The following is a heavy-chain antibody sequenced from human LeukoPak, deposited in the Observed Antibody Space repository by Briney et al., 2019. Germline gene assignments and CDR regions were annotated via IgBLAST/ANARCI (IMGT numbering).Heavy chain of an antibody. CDR2: ISSSSSYI. Sequence: GGSLRLSCAASGFTFSSYSMNWVRQAPGKGLEWVSSISSSSSYIYYADSVKGRFTISRDNAKNSVYLQMNSLRAEDTAVYYCAREWDPYYYGSGSYSWGQGTLVTVSS. D-gene: IGHD3-10*01. CDR3: AREWDPYYYGSGSYS. V-gene: IGHV3-21*01. J-gene: IGHJ5*02. CDR1: GFTFSSYS.